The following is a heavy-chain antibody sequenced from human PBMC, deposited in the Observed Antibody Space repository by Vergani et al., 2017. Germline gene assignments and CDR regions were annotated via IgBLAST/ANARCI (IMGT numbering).Heavy chain of an antibody. CDR1: GYTFSTYG. V-gene: IGHV1-18*01. CDR2: ISAYNGNT. CDR3: ARDLIENDTYGRRGY. D-gene: IGHD3-22*01. Sequence: QVQLVQSGAEVKKPGASVKVSCKASGYTFSTYGISWVRQAPGQGLEWMGWISAYNGNTNYPEKFQGRLTMTTDTSTRTAYMELRSLRSDDTAVYYCARDLIENDTYGRRGYWVPGTLVTVSS. J-gene: IGHJ1*01.